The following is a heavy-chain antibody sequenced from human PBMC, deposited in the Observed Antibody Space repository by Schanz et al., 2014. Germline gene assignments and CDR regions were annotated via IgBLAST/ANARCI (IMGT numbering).Heavy chain of an antibody. CDR2: IKQDGSDK. Sequence: EVQLVESGGGLVQPGGSLRVSCAASGFTFRSYWMNWVRQAPGKGLEWVANIKQDGSDKHYVDSVKGRFTISRDNAKNSLYLPMNSLRAEDTAVYYCARDDSPSTKPFDSWGQGTLVSVSS. J-gene: IGHJ4*02. CDR1: GFTFRSYW. D-gene: IGHD2-21*01. V-gene: IGHV3-7*01. CDR3: ARDDSPSTKPFDS.